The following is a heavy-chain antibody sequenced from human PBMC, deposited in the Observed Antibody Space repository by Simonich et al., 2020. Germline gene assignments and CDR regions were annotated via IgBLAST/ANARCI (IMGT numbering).Heavy chain of an antibody. D-gene: IGHD2-2*01. V-gene: IGHV1-8*03. J-gene: IGHJ5*02. CDR2: KNPNSGNT. Sequence: QVQLVQSGAEVKKPGASVKVSCKASGYTFTSYDINWVRQATGQGREWMGWKNPNSGNTGYAQKFQGRVTITRNTPISTAYMELSSLRSEDTAVYYCARARYCSSTSCYNWFDPWGQGTLVTVSS. CDR3: ARARYCSSTSCYNWFDP. CDR1: GYTFTSYD.